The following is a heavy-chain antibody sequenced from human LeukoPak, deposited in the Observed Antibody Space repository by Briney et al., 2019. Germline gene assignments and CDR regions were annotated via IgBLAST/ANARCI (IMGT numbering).Heavy chain of an antibody. CDR2: ISGSGGTM. CDR3: ARETAGGTLDY. D-gene: IGHD3-16*01. J-gene: IGHJ4*02. Sequence: PGGSLRLSSAASGFTFSSFEMNWVRQAPGKGLEWVSYISGSGGTMYYAGSVKGRFTISRDNAKNSLYLQLKSLRAEDTAVYYCARETAGGTLDYWGQGALVTVSS. CDR1: GFTFSSFE. V-gene: IGHV3-48*03.